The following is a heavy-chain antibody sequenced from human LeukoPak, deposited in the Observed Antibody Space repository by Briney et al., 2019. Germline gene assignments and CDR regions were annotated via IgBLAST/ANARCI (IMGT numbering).Heavy chain of an antibody. CDR3: ARVNLAYCGGDCYQFDY. Sequence: ASVKVSCKASGYTFTSYGISWVRQAPGQGLEWMGWISAYNGNTNYAQKLQGRVTMTTDTSTSTAYMELRSLRSDDTAVYYCARVNLAYCGGDCYQFDYWGQGTLVTVSS. V-gene: IGHV1-18*01. CDR2: ISAYNGNT. D-gene: IGHD2-21*01. CDR1: GYTFTSYG. J-gene: IGHJ4*02.